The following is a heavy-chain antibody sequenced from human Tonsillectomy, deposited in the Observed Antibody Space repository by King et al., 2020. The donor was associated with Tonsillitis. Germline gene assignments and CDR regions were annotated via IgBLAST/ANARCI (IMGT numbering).Heavy chain of an antibody. J-gene: IGHJ6*02. V-gene: IGHV4-59*01. CDR2: IFDSGST. CDR3: ARGYNSRSGSLYYYYGMYI. CDR1: GGSISSYY. D-gene: IGHD3-10*01. Sequence: VQLQESGLGLVKPSETLSLTCTVSGGSISSYYWSWIRQPPGKGLDWIGYIFDSGSTNYNPSHKSRVTISLDTSKKEFSLKLSSVTAADTAVNYCARGYNSRSGSLYYYYGMYISGQGTTCTVSS.